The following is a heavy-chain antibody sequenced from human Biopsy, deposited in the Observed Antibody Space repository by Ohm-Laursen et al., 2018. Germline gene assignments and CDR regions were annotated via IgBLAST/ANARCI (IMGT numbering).Heavy chain of an antibody. CDR1: GLSLSTTGVG. V-gene: IGHV2-5*02. J-gene: IGHJ4*02. D-gene: IGHD4-23*01. Sequence: PTQTLTLTYAFSGLSLSTTGVGVTWIRQPPGKALECLAVVFWDDDKRYSPSLKNRVTITKDTSKSQVVLTMTNMDPVDTATYYCAHERRWRNFDYWGQGTLVTVSS. CDR3: AHERRWRNFDY. CDR2: VFWDDDK.